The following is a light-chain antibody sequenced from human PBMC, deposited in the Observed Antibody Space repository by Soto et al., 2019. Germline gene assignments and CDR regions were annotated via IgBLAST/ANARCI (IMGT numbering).Light chain of an antibody. CDR1: QGISSY. V-gene: IGKV1-8*01. CDR3: QHYNSYSEA. Sequence: AIRMTHSPSSLSASTGDRVTITFRSSQGISSYLAWYQQKPGKAPKLLVYAASTLQSGVPSRFSGSGSGTDFTLTISSLQPDDFATYYCQHYNSYSEAFGQGTKVDIK. J-gene: IGKJ1*01. CDR2: AAS.